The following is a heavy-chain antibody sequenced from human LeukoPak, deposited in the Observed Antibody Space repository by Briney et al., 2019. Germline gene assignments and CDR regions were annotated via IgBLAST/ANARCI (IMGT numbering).Heavy chain of an antibody. J-gene: IGHJ4*02. CDR2: INPNSGGT. CDR1: GYTFTGYY. D-gene: IGHD5-18*01. V-gene: IGHV1-2*02. Sequence: GASAKVSCKASGYTFTGYYMHWVRQAPGQGLEWMGWINPNSGGTNYAQKFQGRVTMTRDTSISTAYMELSRLRSDDTAVYYCARGATAMVPYYFDYWGQGTLVTVSS. CDR3: ARGATAMVPYYFDY.